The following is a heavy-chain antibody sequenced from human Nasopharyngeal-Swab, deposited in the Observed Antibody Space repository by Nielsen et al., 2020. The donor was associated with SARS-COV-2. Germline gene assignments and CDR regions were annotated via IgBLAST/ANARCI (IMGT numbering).Heavy chain of an antibody. CDR2: IKQDGSEK. D-gene: IGHD3-16*02. CDR1: GFTFSSYW. CDR3: AREGGIYDYIWGSYRLHPESATPQKD. J-gene: IGHJ4*02. V-gene: IGHV3-7*03. Sequence: GESLKISCAASGFTFSSYWMSWVRQAPGKGLEWVANIKQDGSEKYYVDSVKGRFTISRDNAKNSLYLQMNSLRAEDTAVYYCAREGGIYDYIWGSYRLHPESATPQKDWGQGTLVTVSS.